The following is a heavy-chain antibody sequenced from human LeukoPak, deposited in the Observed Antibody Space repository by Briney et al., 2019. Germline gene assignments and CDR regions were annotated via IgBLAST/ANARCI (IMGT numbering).Heavy chain of an antibody. Sequence: GGSLRLSCAASGFSFSDYIMDWVRQAPGKGLEWVARIRKGANSYTTEYAASVQGRFTISREDSKNSLYLHMNSLKTEDTAVYHCSRDGGDNFYSAFDIWGVGTMVTVFS. CDR3: SRDGGDNFYSAFDI. CDR2: IRKGANSYTT. D-gene: IGHD3-16*01. CDR1: GFSFSDYI. V-gene: IGHV3-72*01. J-gene: IGHJ3*02.